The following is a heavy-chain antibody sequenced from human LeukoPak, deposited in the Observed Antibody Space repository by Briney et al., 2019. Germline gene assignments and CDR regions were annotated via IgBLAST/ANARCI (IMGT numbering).Heavy chain of an antibody. V-gene: IGHV3-11*06. D-gene: IGHD2-2*01. Sequence: GGSLRLSCAASGFTFSDYYMNWIRLAPGKGLEWVSSISTSSTYTNYADSVRGRFTISRDNANNSLYLQMNSLRAEDTAVYYCARAQVVPAATYYYYYGMDVWGKGTTVTVSS. J-gene: IGHJ6*04. CDR3: ARAQVVPAATYYYYYGMDV. CDR1: GFTFSDYY. CDR2: ISTSSTYT.